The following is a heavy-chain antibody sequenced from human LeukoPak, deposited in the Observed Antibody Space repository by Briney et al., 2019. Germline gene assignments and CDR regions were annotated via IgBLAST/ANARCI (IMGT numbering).Heavy chain of an antibody. V-gene: IGHV1-2*02. CDR3: AKDGDGVDP. J-gene: IGHJ5*02. D-gene: IGHD3-10*01. Sequence: ASVKVSCKASGYTFTGYYMHWVRQAPGRGLEWMGWINPNSGATNYAQKFRGRVTMTRDTSINTAYMELSRLTSDDTAFYYCAKDGDGVDPWGQGTLVTVSS. CDR2: INPNSGAT. CDR1: GYTFTGYY.